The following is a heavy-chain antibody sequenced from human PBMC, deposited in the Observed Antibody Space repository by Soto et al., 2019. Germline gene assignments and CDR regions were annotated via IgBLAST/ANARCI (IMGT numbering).Heavy chain of an antibody. J-gene: IGHJ6*02. CDR1: GFTFSDYD. CDR2: ISYDGSNR. CDR3: AKGRGISTSCRVSYGMDV. Sequence: QVQLVESGGGVVQPGRSLRLSCAASGFTFSDYDMHWVRQAPGKGLEWVAVISYDGSNRYYADSVKGRFTVSRDNSSNTLYLQMNSLRPDVTAVYYCAKGRGISTSCRVSYGMDVWGQGPTVNVSS. D-gene: IGHD2-2*01. V-gene: IGHV3-30*18.